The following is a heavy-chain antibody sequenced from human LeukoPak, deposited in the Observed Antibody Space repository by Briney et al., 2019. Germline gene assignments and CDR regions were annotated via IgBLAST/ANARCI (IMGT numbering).Heavy chain of an antibody. Sequence: PGGSLRLSCAASGFTFSSYGMSWVRQAPGKGLEWVANIKQDGSEKYYVDSVKGRFTISRDNAKNSLYLQMSSLRAEDTAVYYCARVSSKATVRGLITKKNYYYYYMDVWGKGTTVTISS. V-gene: IGHV3-7*01. CDR3: ARVSSKATVRGLITKKNYYYYYMDV. CDR1: GFTFSSYG. CDR2: IKQDGSEK. J-gene: IGHJ6*03. D-gene: IGHD3-10*01.